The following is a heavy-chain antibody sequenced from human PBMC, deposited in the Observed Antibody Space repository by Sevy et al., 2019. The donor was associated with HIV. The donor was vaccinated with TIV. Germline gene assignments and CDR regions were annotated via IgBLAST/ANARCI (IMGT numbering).Heavy chain of an antibody. Sequence: SETLSLTCTVSGGSISSSGSYWGWIRQPPGKGLEWIGSMYYSWSTYHSPSLKTRITISVDTSKNQFSLRLSSVIAADTAVYYCARHRDYVTMVRGIDQWGQGTLVTVSS. CDR2: MYYSWST. D-gene: IGHD3-10*01. J-gene: IGHJ4*02. CDR3: ARHRDYVTMVRGIDQ. V-gene: IGHV4-39*01. CDR1: GGSISSSGSY.